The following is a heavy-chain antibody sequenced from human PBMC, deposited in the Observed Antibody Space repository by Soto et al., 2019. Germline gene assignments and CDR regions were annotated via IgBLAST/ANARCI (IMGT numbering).Heavy chain of an antibody. CDR3: EVGYGRHLDY. CDR2: INHSAST. Sequence: QVQLQQWGAGLLKPSETLSLTCAVYGGPFSGYYWTWIRQPPGKGLEWIGKINHSASTNYNPSLKRRDPFPVYTSTHLFRLESSSVSAAARGESDCEVGYGRHLDYWGQGTLVTVSS. V-gene: IGHV4-34*01. J-gene: IGHJ4*02. D-gene: IGHD5-18*01. CDR1: GGPFSGYY.